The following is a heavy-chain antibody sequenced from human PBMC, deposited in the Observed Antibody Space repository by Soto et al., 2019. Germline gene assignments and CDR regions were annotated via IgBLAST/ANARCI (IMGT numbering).Heavy chain of an antibody. D-gene: IGHD4-17*01. V-gene: IGHV4-30-2*01. CDR2: IYHSGST. Sequence: SETPSLTCAVSGGSISSGGYSWSWIRQPPGKGLEWIGYIYHSGSTYYNPSLKSRVTISVDRSKNQFSLKLSSVTAADTAVYYCAREGGDYHFDYWGQGTLVTVSS. CDR3: AREGGDYHFDY. CDR1: GGSISSGGYS. J-gene: IGHJ4*02.